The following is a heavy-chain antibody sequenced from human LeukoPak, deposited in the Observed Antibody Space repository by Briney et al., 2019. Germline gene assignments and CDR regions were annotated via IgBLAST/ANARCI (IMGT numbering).Heavy chain of an antibody. Sequence: ASVKVSCKASGYTFTSYYMHWVRQAPGQGLEWMGWINPSSGATNYAQKFQGRVTMTRDTSVSTAYMELTRLRSDDSAVFYCIRGPGHYFDYWGQGTVVTVPS. D-gene: IGHD3-10*01. V-gene: IGHV1-2*02. J-gene: IGHJ4*02. CDR1: GYTFTSYY. CDR3: IRGPGHYFDY. CDR2: INPSSGAT.